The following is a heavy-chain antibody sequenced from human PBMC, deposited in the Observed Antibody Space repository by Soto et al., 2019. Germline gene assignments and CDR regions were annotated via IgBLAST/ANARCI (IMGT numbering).Heavy chain of an antibody. CDR1: GFTFSSYG. J-gene: IGHJ6*02. V-gene: IGHV3-30*18. D-gene: IGHD1-26*01. Sequence: QVQLVESGGGVVQPGRSLRLSCAASGFTFSSYGMHWVRQAPGKGLEWVAVISYDGSNKYYADSVKGRFTISRDNSKNTLYLQMHSVRAEDTAVYYCAKEGAANSYYYYGMDVWGQGATVTVSS. CDR2: ISYDGSNK. CDR3: AKEGAANSYYYYGMDV.